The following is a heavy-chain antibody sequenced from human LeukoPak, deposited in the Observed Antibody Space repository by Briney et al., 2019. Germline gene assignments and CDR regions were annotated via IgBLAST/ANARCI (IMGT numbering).Heavy chain of an antibody. Sequence: GASVKVSCKASGYTFTSYGISWVRQAPGQGLEWMGWISAYNGSTNYAQKLQGRVTMTTDTSTSTAYMELRSLRSDDTAVYYCARGPLYYDFWSGYYFFDYWGQGTLVTVSS. J-gene: IGHJ4*02. V-gene: IGHV1-18*01. CDR3: ARGPLYYDFWSGYYFFDY. D-gene: IGHD3-3*01. CDR1: GYTFTSYG. CDR2: ISAYNGST.